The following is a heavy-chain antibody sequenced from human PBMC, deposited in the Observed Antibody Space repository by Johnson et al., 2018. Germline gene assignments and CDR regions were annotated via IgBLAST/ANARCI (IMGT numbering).Heavy chain of an antibody. CDR3: ARDPESVSDYPYMDV. D-gene: IGHD1-14*01. CDR2: VSFDGSDE. J-gene: IGHJ6*03. V-gene: IGHV3-30-3*01. Sequence: QVQLVQSGGGVVQPGRSXRLSCAASGFTFSSYFMHWVRQAPGKGLAWVAVVSFDGSDENYADSGKGRFTISRDNYKNTLDLQMNSLRDEDTAVYYCARDPESVSDYPYMDVWGQGTTVTVSS. CDR1: GFTFSSYF.